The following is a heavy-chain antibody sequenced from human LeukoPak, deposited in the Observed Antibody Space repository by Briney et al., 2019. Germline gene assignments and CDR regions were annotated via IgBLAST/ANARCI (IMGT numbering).Heavy chain of an antibody. D-gene: IGHD5-24*01. CDR1: GSSFSDYW. CDR2: VKPDGSEK. J-gene: IGHJ4*02. Sequence: GGSLRLSCAASGSSFSDYWMSWVRQAPGKGLEWVANVKPDGSEKYNVDSVKGRFTISRDNARNSLYLQMDSLRAEDTAVYYCANLWEMGYWGQGTLVTVSS. V-gene: IGHV3-7*01. CDR3: ANLWEMGY.